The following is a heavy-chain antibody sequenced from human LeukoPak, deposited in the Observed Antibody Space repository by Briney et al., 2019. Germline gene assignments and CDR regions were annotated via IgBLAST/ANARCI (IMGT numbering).Heavy chain of an antibody. CDR2: MSGSGGST. D-gene: IGHD3-22*01. Sequence: AGSLTLSCTASGFTFSSYGMSWVRQAPGKGLEWVSSMSGSGGSTYYADSVKGRFTISRDNSKNTLYLQMNSLRAEDTAVCYCARDLGQYYDTSDNWFDPWGQGTLVTVSS. V-gene: IGHV3-23*01. CDR1: GFTFSSYG. CDR3: ARDLGQYYDTSDNWFDP. J-gene: IGHJ5*02.